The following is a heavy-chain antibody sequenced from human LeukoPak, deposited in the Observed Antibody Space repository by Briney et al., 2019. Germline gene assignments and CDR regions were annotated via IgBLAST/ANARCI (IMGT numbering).Heavy chain of an antibody. D-gene: IGHD5-24*01. V-gene: IGHV3-11*01. CDR2: ISSSGSTI. CDR1: GFTFSDYY. CDR3: AKGRWLQLNYFDY. J-gene: IGHJ4*02. Sequence: PGGSLRLSCAASGFTFSDYYMSWIRQAPGKGLEWVSYISSSGSTIYYADSVKGRFTISRDNAKNSLYLQMNSLRAEDTAVYYCAKGRWLQLNYFDYWGQGTLVTVSS.